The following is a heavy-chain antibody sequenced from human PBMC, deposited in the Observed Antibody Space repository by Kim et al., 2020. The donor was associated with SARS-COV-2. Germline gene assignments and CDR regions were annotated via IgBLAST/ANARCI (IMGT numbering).Heavy chain of an antibody. D-gene: IGHD3-9*01. J-gene: IGHJ6*02. CDR2: ISGSGDSI. CDR1: GFTFSSYA. CDR3: AKGGYDSLTGYYSYYYYAMDV. Sequence: GGSLRLSCAASGFTFSSYAMSWVRQAPGKGLEWVSTISGSGDSIYYADSVKGRFTISRDNSKNTLYLQMNSLRAEDTAVYYCAKGGYDSLTGYYSYYYYAMDVWGQGTKVTVSS. V-gene: IGHV3-23*01.